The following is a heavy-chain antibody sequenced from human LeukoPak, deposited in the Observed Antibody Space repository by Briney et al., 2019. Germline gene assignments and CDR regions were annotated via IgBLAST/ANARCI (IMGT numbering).Heavy chain of an antibody. J-gene: IGHJ6*02. CDR2: ISPDGSSA. CDR1: GFSFSSYW. Sequence: GRSLRLSCAASGFSFSSYWMHWVRQAPGKGLVWVARISPDGSSALSADSVRGRFTISRDNADNTLYLQLNSLRDEDTAMCYCTRDRKDTGDGMDVWGQGTTVTVSS. V-gene: IGHV3-74*03. CDR3: TRDRKDTGDGMDV. D-gene: IGHD1-1*01.